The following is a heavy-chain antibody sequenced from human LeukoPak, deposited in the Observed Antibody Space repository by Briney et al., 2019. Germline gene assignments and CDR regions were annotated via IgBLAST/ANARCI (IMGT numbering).Heavy chain of an antibody. CDR3: ARSATHSGSPFGYFGY. D-gene: IGHD1-26*01. V-gene: IGHV3-48*01. CDR2: ISSSSSTI. CDR1: GFTFSSYS. J-gene: IGHJ4*02. Sequence: GGSLRLSCAASGFTFSSYSMNWVRQAPGKGLEWVSYISSSSSTIYYADSVKGRFTISRDNAKNSLSLQMNSLKAEDTAVYYCARSATHSGSPFGYFGYWGQGTLVPVSS.